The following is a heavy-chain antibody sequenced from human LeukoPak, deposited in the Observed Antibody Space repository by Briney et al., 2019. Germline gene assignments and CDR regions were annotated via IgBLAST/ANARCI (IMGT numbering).Heavy chain of an antibody. V-gene: IGHV3-30*18. CDR3: AKDLGGSGDFWSGYYDYYFYGMDV. J-gene: IGHJ6*02. D-gene: IGHD3-3*01. CDR2: ISYDGNYK. CDR1: GFIFSSYG. Sequence: GGSLRLSCAASGFIFSSYGMHWVRQAPGKGLEWVAVISYDGNYKYYADSVKGRFTISRDNSKNTLHLQMISLRAEDTAVYYCAKDLGGSGDFWSGYYDYYFYGMDVWGQGTTVTVSS.